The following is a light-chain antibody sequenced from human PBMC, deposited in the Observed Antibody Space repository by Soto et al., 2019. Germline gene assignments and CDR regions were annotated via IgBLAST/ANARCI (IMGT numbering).Light chain of an antibody. CDR2: DVS. CDR3: DSYTSGSSYV. J-gene: IGLJ1*01. V-gene: IGLV2-14*01. CDR1: SSDVGGYNY. Sequence: QSALSQPASVSGSPGQSITISCTGTSSDVGGYNYVSWYQQHPGKAPKLMIYDVSYRPSGVSDRFSGSKSGNTAFLTISGLQSEDEADYYCDSYTSGSSYVFGTGTKLTVL.